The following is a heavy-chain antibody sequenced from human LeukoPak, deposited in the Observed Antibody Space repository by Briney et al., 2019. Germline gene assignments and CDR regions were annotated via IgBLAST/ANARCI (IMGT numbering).Heavy chain of an antibody. CDR2: IGGGDT. J-gene: IGHJ4*02. CDR3: AKDWIPYNRVFDCFDF. V-gene: IGHV3-23*01. Sequence: GGSLRLSCAGSGFTFSIHAMSWVRQAPGKGLEWVSTIGGGDTYYADSVKGRFTISRDDTQSTVHLQMNSLRAEDTAVYYCAKDWIPYNRVFDCFDFWGQGTLVTVSS. D-gene: IGHD1-1*01. CDR1: GFTFSIHA.